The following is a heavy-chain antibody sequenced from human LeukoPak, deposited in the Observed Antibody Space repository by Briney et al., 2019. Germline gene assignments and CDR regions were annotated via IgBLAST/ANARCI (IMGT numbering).Heavy chain of an antibody. CDR2: IYSSGST. V-gene: IGHV4-59*13. Sequence: SETLSLTRTVSGTSINDYYWSWIRQPPGKGLEWIGYIYSSGSTNYNPSLKSRVTISVDTSKNQFSLKLSSVTAADTAVYYCARARPDYYYYYMDVWGKGTTVTVSS. CDR1: GTSINDYY. J-gene: IGHJ6*03. CDR3: ARARPDYYYYYMDV.